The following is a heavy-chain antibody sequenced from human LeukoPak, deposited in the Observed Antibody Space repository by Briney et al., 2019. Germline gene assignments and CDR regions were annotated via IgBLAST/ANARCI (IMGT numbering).Heavy chain of an antibody. CDR3: ARCSSNRYYFDY. V-gene: IGHV3-7*01. J-gene: IGHJ4*02. D-gene: IGHD2-2*01. CDR1: GFTLSSYW. CDR2: IKVDGSEE. Sequence: PGGSLRLSCAASGFTLSSYWMNWVRQATGKGLEWVANIKVDGSEEYYVGSGKGRFAISRDNANSSLYLQMNSLRDEDTAVYYCARCSSNRYYFDYWGQGTLVTVSS.